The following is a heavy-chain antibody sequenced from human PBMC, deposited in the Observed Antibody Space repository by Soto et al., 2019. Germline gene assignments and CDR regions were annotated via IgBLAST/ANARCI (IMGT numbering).Heavy chain of an antibody. D-gene: IGHD6-19*01. V-gene: IGHV3-23*01. CDR1: GFTFSSYA. Sequence: GGPLRLSCAASGFTFSSYAMSWVGQSPGKGLEWFSAIVGSCGSTYYADSVRGRFTISRDDSKNTLYLQMNSLSAEDTAVYYCAKASYSSGWDNWCDPWGQGTPVTVSS. CDR3: AKASYSSGWDNWCDP. J-gene: IGHJ5*02. CDR2: IVGSCGST.